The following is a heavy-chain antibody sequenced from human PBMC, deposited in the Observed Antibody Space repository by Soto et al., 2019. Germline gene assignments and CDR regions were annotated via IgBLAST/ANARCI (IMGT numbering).Heavy chain of an antibody. J-gene: IGHJ6*02. V-gene: IGHV1-69*01. CDR3: ASEGPRIAAAGHYYYGMDV. Sequence: QVQLVQSGAEVKKPGSSVNVSCKASGGTFSSYAISWVRQAPGQGLEWMGGIIPIFGTANYEQTFQVRVTITVDETYSTAYRDLSSLRCEDTAVYDCASEGPRIAAAGHYYYGMDVWGQVTTVTVS. D-gene: IGHD6-13*01. CDR1: GGTFSSYA. CDR2: IIPIFGTA.